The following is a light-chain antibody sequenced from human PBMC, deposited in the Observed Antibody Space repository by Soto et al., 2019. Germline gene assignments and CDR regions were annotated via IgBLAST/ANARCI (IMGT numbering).Light chain of an antibody. CDR1: QGISTL. J-gene: IGKJ5*01. CDR2: FAS. V-gene: IGKV1D-16*01. CDR3: QQFHSYPIT. Sequence: IQMTQSPSSLSASVLDTFTITFRASQGISTLLAWYQQKPGKAPKSLIYFASSLQSGVPSRFTGSGSGIDFTLTISSLQPEDFATYYCQQFHSYPITFGQGTRLEIK.